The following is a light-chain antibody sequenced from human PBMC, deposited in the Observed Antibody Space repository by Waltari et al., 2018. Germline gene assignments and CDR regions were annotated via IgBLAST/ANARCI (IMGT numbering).Light chain of an antibody. Sequence: QSALTQPTSVSGSPGPSIPISCTGTRSAVGGYSLSSWYQQHPGKAPKLMIYDVSNRPSGVSNRFSGSKSGNTASLTISGLQAEDEADYYCSSYTSSSTLLFGGGTKLTVL. CDR3: SSYTSSSTLL. CDR1: RSAVGGYSL. CDR2: DVS. J-gene: IGLJ3*02. V-gene: IGLV2-14*03.